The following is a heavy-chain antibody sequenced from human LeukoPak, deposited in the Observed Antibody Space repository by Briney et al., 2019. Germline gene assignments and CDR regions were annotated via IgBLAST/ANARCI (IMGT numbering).Heavy chain of an antibody. D-gene: IGHD3-9*01. V-gene: IGHV4-34*01. CDR3: ARGHILRYFR. CDR2: INHSGST. Sequence: PSETLSLTCAVYGGSFSGYYWSWIRQPPGKGLEWIGEINHSGSTNYNPSLKSRVTISVDTSKNQFSLKLSSVTAADTAVYYCARGHILRYFRWGQGTLVTVSS. CDR1: GGSFSGYY. J-gene: IGHJ4*02.